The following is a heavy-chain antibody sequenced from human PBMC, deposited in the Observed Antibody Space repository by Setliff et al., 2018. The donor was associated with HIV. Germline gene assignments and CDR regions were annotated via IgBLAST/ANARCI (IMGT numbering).Heavy chain of an antibody. Sequence: KPSETLSLTCSVSGDSISSGSYYWSWIRLPAGKGLEWTGQIHPTGSTNYNPSLKSRVTISMDTSKNQFSLNLNSVTATDTAVYYCAKRTFGSGRLDPWGQGTLVTVSS. CDR2: IHPTGST. CDR3: AKRTFGSGRLDP. CDR1: GDSISSGSYY. J-gene: IGHJ5*02. V-gene: IGHV4-61*09. D-gene: IGHD3-16*01.